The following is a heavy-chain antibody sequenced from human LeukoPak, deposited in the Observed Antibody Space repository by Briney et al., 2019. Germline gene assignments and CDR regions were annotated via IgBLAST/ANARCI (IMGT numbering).Heavy chain of an antibody. CDR1: GYSFTSYG. J-gene: IGHJ4*02. CDR2: ISTYNANT. Sequence: ASVNVSCKASGYSFTSYGISWVRQAPGQGLEWMGWISTYNANTKYAQKLQGRVTMTTEASTSTAYMELRSLRSDDTAVYYCARDDYGGNSGLFDYWGQGTLVTVSS. D-gene: IGHD4-23*01. CDR3: ARDDYGGNSGLFDY. V-gene: IGHV1-18*01.